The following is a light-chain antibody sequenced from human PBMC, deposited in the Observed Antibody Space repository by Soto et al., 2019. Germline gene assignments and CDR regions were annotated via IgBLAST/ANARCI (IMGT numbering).Light chain of an antibody. CDR1: SSDVGAYNY. Sequence: QSALXQPASVSGSPGQSITLSCTGTSSDVGAYNYVSWYQQHPGKAPKLMIYDVSNRPSGVSNRFSGSKSGNTASLTISGLQAEDEADYYCSSYTSSSLWVFGTGTKVTVL. J-gene: IGLJ1*01. V-gene: IGLV2-14*01. CDR3: SSYTSSSLWV. CDR2: DVS.